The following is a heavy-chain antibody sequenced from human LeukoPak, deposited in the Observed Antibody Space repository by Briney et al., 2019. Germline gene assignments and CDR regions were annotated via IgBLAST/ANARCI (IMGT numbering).Heavy chain of an antibody. D-gene: IGHD6-13*01. Sequence: ASVKVSCKASGYTFTSYGISWVRQAPGQGLEWMGWMNPNSGNTGYAQKFQGRVTMTRNTSISTAYMELSSLRSEDTAVYYCAREGYSSSWYGPYYYYGMDVWGQGTTVTVSS. V-gene: IGHV1-8*02. J-gene: IGHJ6*02. CDR1: GYTFTSYG. CDR2: MNPNSGNT. CDR3: AREGYSSSWYGPYYYYGMDV.